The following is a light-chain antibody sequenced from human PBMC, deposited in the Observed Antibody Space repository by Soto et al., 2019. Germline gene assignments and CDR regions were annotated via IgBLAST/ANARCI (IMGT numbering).Light chain of an antibody. CDR1: SSNIGAGYD. CDR3: QSYDSNLSGSL. CDR2: RNN. J-gene: IGLJ2*01. V-gene: IGLV1-40*01. Sequence: QSVLTQPPSVSGAPGQMVTLSCTGSSSNIGAGYDVHWYEQLPGTAPKLLIYRNNNRPSGVPDRFSGSKSGTSASLAITGLQAEDEADYYCQSYDSNLSGSLFGGGTKLTVL.